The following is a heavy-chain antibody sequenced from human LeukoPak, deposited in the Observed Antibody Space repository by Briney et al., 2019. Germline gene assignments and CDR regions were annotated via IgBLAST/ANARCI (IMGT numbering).Heavy chain of an antibody. CDR1: GFTFSDYW. CDR3: AKSRDSSGYYRTDAFDI. J-gene: IGHJ3*02. Sequence: GGSLRLSCAASGFTFSDYWMSWVRKAPGKGWEWSPPIGGSGGSTYYADSVKGRFTISRDNSKNTLYLQMNSLRAEDTAVYYCAKSRDSSGYYRTDAFDIWGQGTMVTVSS. V-gene: IGHV3-23*01. CDR2: IGGSGGST. D-gene: IGHD3-22*01.